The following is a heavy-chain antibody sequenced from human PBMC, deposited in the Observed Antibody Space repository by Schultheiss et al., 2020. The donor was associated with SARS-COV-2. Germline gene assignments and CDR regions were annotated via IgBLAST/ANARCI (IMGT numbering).Heavy chain of an antibody. CDR2: IRSKANGYAT. V-gene: IGHV3-73*01. J-gene: IGHJ4*02. CDR3: ATAESNGWEARALFDH. Sequence: GGSLRLSCAASGFAFSGSGMHWVRQASGKGLEWVGRIRSKANGYATAYGASVKGRFTISRDDSKNTAYLQMNSLKTEDTAVYFCATAESNGWEARALFDHWGQGTLVTVSS. CDR1: GFAFSGSG. D-gene: IGHD6-19*01.